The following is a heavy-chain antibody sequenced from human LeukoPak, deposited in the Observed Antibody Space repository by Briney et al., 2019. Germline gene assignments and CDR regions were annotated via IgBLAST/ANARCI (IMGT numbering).Heavy chain of an antibody. J-gene: IGHJ4*02. Sequence: GGSLRLSCAASGFTFSNAWMSWVRQAPGKGLEWVANIDQDGNVKYHVDSVKGRFTISRDNAKNSLYLQMNSLRVEDTAVYYCARTYYCTGNSCYKEVFDYWGQGTLVTVSS. CDR2: IDQDGNVK. CDR3: ARTYYCTGNSCYKEVFDY. V-gene: IGHV3-7*05. CDR1: GFTFSNAW. D-gene: IGHD2-15*01.